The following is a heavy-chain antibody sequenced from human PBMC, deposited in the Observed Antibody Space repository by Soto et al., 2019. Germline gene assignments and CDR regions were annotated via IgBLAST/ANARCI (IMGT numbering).Heavy chain of an antibody. CDR2: ISPNSGNI. D-gene: IGHD1-26*01. CDR3: VTDRASNSWPSRDV. CDR1: GYTFTRNG. J-gene: IGHJ6*01. V-gene: IGHV1-18*01. Sequence: QVHLVQSGAEVKKPGASVNVSCKTSGYTFTRNGISWVRQAPGQGLEWMGWISPNSGNIKYAQKLQGRVIMTTDTSTSTACMELRSPRSDDTAVYYWVTDRASNSWPSRDVWGPGTTVNVSS.